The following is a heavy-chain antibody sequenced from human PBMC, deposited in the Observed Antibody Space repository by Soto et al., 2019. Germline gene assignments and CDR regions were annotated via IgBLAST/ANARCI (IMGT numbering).Heavy chain of an antibody. D-gene: IGHD3-10*01. CDR3: AKVARNVRGVIISIYYMDV. Sequence: GGSLRLSCAASGFTFSSYAMSWVRQAPGKGLEWVSAISGSGGSTYYADSVKGRFTISRDNSKNTLYLQMNSLRAEDTAVYYCAKVARNVRGVIISIYYMDVWGKGTTVTVSS. CDR2: ISGSGGST. V-gene: IGHV3-23*01. J-gene: IGHJ6*03. CDR1: GFTFSSYA.